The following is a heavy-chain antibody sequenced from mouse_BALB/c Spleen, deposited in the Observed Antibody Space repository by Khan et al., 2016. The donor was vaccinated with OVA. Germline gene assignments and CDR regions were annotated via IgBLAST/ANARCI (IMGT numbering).Heavy chain of an antibody. CDR2: VNPNTGNT. D-gene: IGHD2-14*01. V-gene: IGHV1-26*01. Sequence: VQLKESGPDLVKPGASVKMSCKASGYSFTNYYVNWVKQSHGKSLECIGRVNPNTGNTNYNQKFKGKAILIVDTSSSTAYMELRGLTSVDSAVYYCARGYDFFAYWGQGTLVTVSA. CDR3: ARGYDFFAY. CDR1: GYSFTNYY. J-gene: IGHJ3*01.